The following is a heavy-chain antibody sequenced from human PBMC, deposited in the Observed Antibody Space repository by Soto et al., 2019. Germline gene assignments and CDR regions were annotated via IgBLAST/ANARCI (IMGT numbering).Heavy chain of an antibody. Sequence: NPSETLSLTCSVSGAALNSGNYYWSWIRQVPGKGLEWIGRIYVTGAVDYNPSLRDRITISQDTSERQFSLNLRLVTAADTAVYYCARLRIATNNYKWFDPWGQGTLVPSPQ. CDR2: IYVTGAV. V-gene: IGHV4-31*03. CDR1: GAALNSGNYY. CDR3: ARLRIATNNYKWFDP. D-gene: IGHD2-21*01. J-gene: IGHJ5*02.